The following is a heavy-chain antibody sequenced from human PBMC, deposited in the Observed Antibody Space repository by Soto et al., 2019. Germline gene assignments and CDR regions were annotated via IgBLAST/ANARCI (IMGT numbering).Heavy chain of an antibody. J-gene: IGHJ4*02. V-gene: IGHV1-2*02. CDR2: INPNSGGT. CDR1: GYTFTDYF. CDR3: ARVGLLVRGIRVNYFDY. Sequence: QVQLVQSGAEVRKPGASVKVSCKASGYTFTDYFLHWVRQAPGQGLEWMGWINPNSGGTTYAQKFQGRVTMTRDMYITTAYMEVNSLQSDDTAVYYCARVGLLVRGIRVNYFDYWGQGTLVTAAS. D-gene: IGHD3-10*01.